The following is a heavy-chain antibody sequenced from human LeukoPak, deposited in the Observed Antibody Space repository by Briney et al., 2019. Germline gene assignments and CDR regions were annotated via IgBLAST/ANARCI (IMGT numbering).Heavy chain of an antibody. J-gene: IGHJ4*02. Sequence: GRSLRLSCAASGFTFGSYAMHWVRQAPGKGLEWVAIISYDGSNKYYVDSVKGRFTISRDNSKNTLNLELNSLRVEDTAVYYCAKLGFDSSGSHTLFDLWGQGTLVTVSS. D-gene: IGHD3-22*01. CDR3: AKLGFDSSGSHTLFDL. CDR1: GFTFGSYA. CDR2: ISYDGSNK. V-gene: IGHV3-30*18.